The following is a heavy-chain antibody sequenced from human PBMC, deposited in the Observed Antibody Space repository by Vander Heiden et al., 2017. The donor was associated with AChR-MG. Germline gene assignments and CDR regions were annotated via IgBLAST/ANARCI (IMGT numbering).Heavy chain of an antibody. Sequence: EVQLVESGGGLVQPGGSLRLPCAASGFTFSSYWMSWVRQAPGKGLEWVANIKQDGSEKYYVDSVKGRFTISRDNAKNSLYLQMNSLRAEDTAVYYCARDHGGGYYDLLGAFDIWGQGTMVTVSS. V-gene: IGHV3-7*01. CDR3: ARDHGGGYYDLLGAFDI. CDR1: GFTFSSYW. J-gene: IGHJ3*02. D-gene: IGHD3-22*01. CDR2: IKQDGSEK.